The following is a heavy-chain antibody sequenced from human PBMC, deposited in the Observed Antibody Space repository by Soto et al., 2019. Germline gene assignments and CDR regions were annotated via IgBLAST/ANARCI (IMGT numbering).Heavy chain of an antibody. CDR3: ARPPLWGY. CDR2: IGARSGST. V-gene: IGHV3-23*01. D-gene: IGHD1-26*01. Sequence: PGGSLRLSCAASGFTFSSYAMSWVRQAPGKGLEWVSAIGARSGSTYYADSVKGRFTISRDTSKNTLYLQMNSLRVEDTAIYYCARPPLWGYWGQGTLVTVSS. CDR1: GFTFSSYA. J-gene: IGHJ4*01.